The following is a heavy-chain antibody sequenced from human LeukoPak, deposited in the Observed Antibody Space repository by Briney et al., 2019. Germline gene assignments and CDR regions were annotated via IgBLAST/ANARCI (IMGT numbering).Heavy chain of an antibody. D-gene: IGHD1-26*01. V-gene: IGHV4-39*07. J-gene: IGHJ4*02. Sequence: SETLSLTCTVSGGSISSYYWSWIRQPPGKGLEWIGSIYYSGSTHYNPSLKSRVTISVDTSKDQFSLKLSSVTAADTAVYYCARDRSPVGATLWGQGTLVTVSS. CDR2: IYYSGST. CDR1: GGSISSYY. CDR3: ARDRSPVGATL.